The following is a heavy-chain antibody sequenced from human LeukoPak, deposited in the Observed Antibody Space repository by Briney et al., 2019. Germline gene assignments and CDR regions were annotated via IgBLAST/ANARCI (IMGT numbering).Heavy chain of an antibody. CDR1: GGSISSGSYY. J-gene: IGHJ6*03. Sequence: SQTLSLTCTVSGGSISSGSYYWSWIRQPAGKGLEWIGRIYTSGSTNYNPSLKSRVTISVDTSKNQFSLKLSSVTAADTAVYYCALSFWSGPEAGYYYYYMDIWGKGTTVTVSS. CDR2: IYTSGST. CDR3: ALSFWSGPEAGYYYYYMDI. D-gene: IGHD3-3*01. V-gene: IGHV4-61*02.